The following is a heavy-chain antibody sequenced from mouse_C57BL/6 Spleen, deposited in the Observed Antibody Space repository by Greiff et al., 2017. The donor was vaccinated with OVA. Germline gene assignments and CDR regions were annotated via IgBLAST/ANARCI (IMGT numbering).Heavy chain of an antibody. V-gene: IGHV3-6*01. Sequence: EVQLVESGPGLVKPSQSLSLTCSVTGYSITSGYYWNWIRQFPGNKLEWMGYISYDGSNNYNPSLKNRISITRDTSKNQFFLKLNSVTTEDTATYYCARAGGNHYYAMDYWGQGTSVTVSS. CDR2: ISYDGSN. D-gene: IGHD2-1*01. CDR1: GYSITSGYY. CDR3: ARAGGNHYYAMDY. J-gene: IGHJ4*01.